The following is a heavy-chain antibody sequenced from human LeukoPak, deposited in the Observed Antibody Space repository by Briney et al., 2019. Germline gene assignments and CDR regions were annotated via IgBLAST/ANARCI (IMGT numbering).Heavy chain of an antibody. J-gene: IGHJ5*02. Sequence: ASVKVSCKASGSTFTDNYIHWVRQAPGQGLEWMGWISPNSGGINYARKFQGRVTMTRDTSIGTAYMELSRLSSGDTAVYYCATAGYCSGGSCSDWFDPWGQGTLVTVSS. CDR1: GSTFTDNY. CDR2: ISPNSGGI. D-gene: IGHD2-15*01. V-gene: IGHV1-2*02. CDR3: ATAGYCSGGSCSDWFDP.